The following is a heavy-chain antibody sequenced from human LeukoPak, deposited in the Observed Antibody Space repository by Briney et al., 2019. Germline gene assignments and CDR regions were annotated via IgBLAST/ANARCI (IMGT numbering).Heavy chain of an antibody. J-gene: IGHJ5*02. D-gene: IGHD3-10*01. CDR2: IIPIFGTA. V-gene: IGHV1-69*13. CDR3: ARDGASFGSWFDP. CDR1: GGTFSSYA. Sequence: SVKVSCKASGGTFSSYAISWVRQAPGQGLEWMGGIIPIFGTANYAQKFQGRVTITADESTSTAYMELSSLRSEDTAVYYCARDGASFGSWFDPWGQGTLVTVSS.